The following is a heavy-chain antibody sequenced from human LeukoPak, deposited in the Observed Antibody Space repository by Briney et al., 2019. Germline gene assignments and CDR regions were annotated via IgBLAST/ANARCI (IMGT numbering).Heavy chain of an antibody. D-gene: IGHD3-3*01. CDR2: IIPIFGTA. CDR1: GGTFSSYA. CDR3: ARDEGDFWSGYYYDAFDI. V-gene: IGHV1-69*05. J-gene: IGHJ3*02. Sequence: ASVKVSCKASGGTFSSYAISWVRQAPRQGLEWMGGIIPIFGTANYAQKFQGRVTITTDESTSTAYMELSSLRSEDTAVYYCARDEGDFWSGYYYDAFDIWGQGTMVTVSS.